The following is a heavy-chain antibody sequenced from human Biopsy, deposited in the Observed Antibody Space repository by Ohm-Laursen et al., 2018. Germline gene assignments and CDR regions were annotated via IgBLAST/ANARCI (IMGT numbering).Heavy chain of an antibody. CDR1: GLRFSMNA. CDR3: ARPMSRVVAYGMDV. D-gene: IGHD2-15*01. J-gene: IGHJ6*02. V-gene: IGHV3-23*01. Sequence: SLRLSCSASGLRFSMNAMSWVRQAPGKGLEWVSAIGGSGGGTYYADSVKGRFTISRDDSKNTVYLQMNSLRAEDRAVYYCARPMSRVVAYGMDVWGQGTTVTVSS. CDR2: IGGSGGGT.